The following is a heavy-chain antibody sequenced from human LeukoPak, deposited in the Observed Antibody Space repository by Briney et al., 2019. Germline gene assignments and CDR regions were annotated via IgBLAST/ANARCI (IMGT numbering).Heavy chain of an antibody. Sequence: ASVKVSCKASGYTFTSYYIHWVRQAPGQGLEWMGIINPSGGSTTYAQKFQGRVTMTRDTSTSTVYMELSSLRSEDTAVYYCAREELRSWFDPWGQGALVTVSS. J-gene: IGHJ5*02. CDR3: AREELRSWFDP. V-gene: IGHV1-46*01. CDR2: INPSGGST. CDR1: GYTFTSYY. D-gene: IGHD1-7*01.